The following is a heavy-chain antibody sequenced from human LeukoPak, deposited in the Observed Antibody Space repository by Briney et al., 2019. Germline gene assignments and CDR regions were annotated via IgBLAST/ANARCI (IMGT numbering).Heavy chain of an antibody. V-gene: IGHV1-18*01. D-gene: IGHD3-16*02. CDR2: ISAYNGNT. J-gene: IGHJ4*02. CDR1: GYTFTSYG. Sequence: ASVKVSCKASGYTFTSYGISWVRQAPGQGLEWMGWISAYNGNTDYAQKLQGRVTMTTDTSTSTAYMELRSLRSDDTAVYYCAREHDYVWESYRTLFDYWGQGTLVTVSS. CDR3: AREHDYVWESYRTLFDY.